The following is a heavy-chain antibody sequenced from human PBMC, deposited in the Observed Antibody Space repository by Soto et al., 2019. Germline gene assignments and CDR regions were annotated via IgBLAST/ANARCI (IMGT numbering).Heavy chain of an antibody. CDR1: GYTFTSYG. V-gene: IGHV1-18*01. J-gene: IGHJ4*02. CDR2: ISAYNGNT. D-gene: IGHD3-3*01. Sequence: EASVKVSCKASGYTFTSYGISWVRQAPGQGLEWMGWISAYNGNTNYAQKLQGRVTMTTGTSTSTAYMELRSLRSDDTAVYYCARDPLRFLEWTRHDYWGQGTLVTVSS. CDR3: ARDPLRFLEWTRHDY.